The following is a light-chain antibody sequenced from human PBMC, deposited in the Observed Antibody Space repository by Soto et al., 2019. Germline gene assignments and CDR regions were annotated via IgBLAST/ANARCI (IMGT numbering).Light chain of an antibody. J-gene: IGKJ1*01. CDR3: QKYNSAPRT. V-gene: IGKV1-5*01. Sequence: DIQMTQSPSILSASVGDRVTISCRASQSISSWLAWYQQKPGKAPNLLIFDASTLETGVPSRFSGSEAETEFTLTISGLQPDDFATYYCQKYNSAPRTFGQGTKVEMK. CDR1: QSISSW. CDR2: DAS.